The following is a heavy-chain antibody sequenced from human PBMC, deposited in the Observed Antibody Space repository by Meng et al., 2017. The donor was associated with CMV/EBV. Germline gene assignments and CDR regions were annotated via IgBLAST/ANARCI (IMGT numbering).Heavy chain of an antibody. Sequence: QVHLVQSGAEVKKPGASVKVSCKASGYTFTGYYMHWVRQAPGQGLEWMGWINPNSGGTHFVQKFQGRVTMTRDTFISTTYMELSGLRSDDTAVYYCARGIAAAGTWGWFDPWGQGTLVTVSS. CDR3: ARGIAAAGTWGWFDP. V-gene: IGHV1-2*02. CDR1: GYTFTGYY. D-gene: IGHD6-13*01. CDR2: INPNSGGT. J-gene: IGHJ5*02.